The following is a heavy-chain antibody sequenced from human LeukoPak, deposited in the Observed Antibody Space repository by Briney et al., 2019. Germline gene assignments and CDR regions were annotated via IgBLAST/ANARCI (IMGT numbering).Heavy chain of an antibody. V-gene: IGHV3-23*01. CDR3: AKDPLSRFSRTEWELASLGDAFDI. CDR2: VGGIGDTT. J-gene: IGHJ3*02. CDR1: GFPVRKSG. D-gene: IGHD1-26*01. Sequence: GGSLPLSCSPSGFPVRKSGMKWVRQPPGKGLEWVSGVGGIGDTTYYADSVKGRFTISRDNSKNTLYLQMNSLRAEDTAVYYCAKDPLSRFSRTEWELASLGDAFDIWGQGTMVTVSS.